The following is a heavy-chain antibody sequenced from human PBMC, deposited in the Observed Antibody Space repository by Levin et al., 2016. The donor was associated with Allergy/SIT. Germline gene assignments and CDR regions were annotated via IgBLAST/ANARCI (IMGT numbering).Heavy chain of an antibody. V-gene: IGHV3-23*01. CDR2: ISGSGGST. D-gene: IGHD3-3*01. CDR1: GFTFSSYA. J-gene: IGHJ4*02. Sequence: GESLKISCAASGFTFSSYAMSWVRQAPGKGLEWVSAISGSGGSTYYADSVKGRFTISRENSRNTLYLQMNSLRAEDTAVYYCAKGSGVILTSSALGYWGQGTLVTISS. CDR3: AKGSGVILTSSALGY.